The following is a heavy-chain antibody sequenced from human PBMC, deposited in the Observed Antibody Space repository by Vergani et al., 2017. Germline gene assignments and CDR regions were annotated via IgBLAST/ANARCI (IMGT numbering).Heavy chain of an antibody. CDR1: DSSIMTNAS. D-gene: IGHD3-10*01. Sequence: QVQLQESVPGLVKPSDTLTLTCDVSDSSIMTNASWGWFRQSPGKGLEWIGCIHHSGDTHYNSSLKSRVSISIVSSSKFSLSLTSVTAADTAIYYCARHRGSGSFFRAADFYGMDVWGHGTTVTVSS. V-gene: IGHV4-38-2*01. CDR3: ARHRGSGSFFRAADFYGMDV. CDR2: IHHSGDT. J-gene: IGHJ6*02.